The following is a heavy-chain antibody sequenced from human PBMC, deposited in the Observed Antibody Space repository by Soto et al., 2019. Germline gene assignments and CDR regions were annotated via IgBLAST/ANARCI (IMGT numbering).Heavy chain of an antibody. CDR2: IMPVFPTT. CDR1: GGTFSTSA. D-gene: IGHD1-1*01. CDR3: ARDKDRLQLGGNYYYILYV. V-gene: IGHV1-69*12. J-gene: IGHJ6*02. Sequence: QVQLVQSGAEVKKPGSSVKFSCKTSGGTFSTSAISWVRQAPGQGLEWVGGIMPVFPTTDYAQNFQGRVTITADDSTTTADVELTSLRADDTAVYYCARDKDRLQLGGNYYYILYVWGQGSGITVS.